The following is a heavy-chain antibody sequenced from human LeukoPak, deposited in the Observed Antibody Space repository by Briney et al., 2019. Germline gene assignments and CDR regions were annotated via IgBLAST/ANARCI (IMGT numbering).Heavy chain of an antibody. CDR3: AKLDLLGY. CDR2: INPNSGGT. V-gene: IGHV1-2*02. D-gene: IGHD2-15*01. Sequence: ASVKVSCKASGYTFTGYYMHWVRQAPGQGLEWTGWINPNSGGTNYAQEFQGRVTMTRDTSITTAYMELSRLRSDDTAVYYCAKLDLLGYWGQGTLVTVSS. CDR1: GYTFTGYY. J-gene: IGHJ4*02.